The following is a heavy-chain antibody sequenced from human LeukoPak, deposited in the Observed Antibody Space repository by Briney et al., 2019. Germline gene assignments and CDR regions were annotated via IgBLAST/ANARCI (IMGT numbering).Heavy chain of an antibody. CDR2: ISHDGSKK. J-gene: IGHJ4*02. D-gene: IGHD1-26*01. CDR3: ARGGGSYFYEDY. V-gene: IGHV3-30*03. Sequence: GGSLRLSCAASGFTFSSYGMHWVRQAPGKGLEWVAVISHDGSKKYYADSVKGRFTISRDNSKNTLYLQMNSLRDEDTAVYYCARGGGSYFYEDYWGQGTLVTVSS. CDR1: GFTFSSYG.